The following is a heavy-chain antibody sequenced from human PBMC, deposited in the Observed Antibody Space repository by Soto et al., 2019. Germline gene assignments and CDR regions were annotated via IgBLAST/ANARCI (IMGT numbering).Heavy chain of an antibody. V-gene: IGHV3-33*01. Sequence: QVQLVESGGGVVQTGRSLRLSCAASGFTFSSNGMHWVRQAPGKGLEWVAAIWYDGSDKYYADSVKGRFTISRDNSKNTLYLQMNSLRAEDTAVYYCARDQGDGWGQGTLVTVSS. CDR3: ARDQGDG. D-gene: IGHD2-21*02. CDR1: GFTFSSNG. J-gene: IGHJ4*02. CDR2: IWYDGSDK.